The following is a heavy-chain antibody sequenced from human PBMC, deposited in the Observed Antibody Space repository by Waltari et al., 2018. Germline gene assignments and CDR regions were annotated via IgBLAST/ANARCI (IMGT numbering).Heavy chain of an antibody. D-gene: IGHD1-26*01. Sequence: VHGGGSLRLSCAASGFAFANYGMSWVRQAPGKGLECVSSISGSGGTTYYADSVKGRFTMSKVNSKNTLFLQMNSLRVDDTADYYCAKSSGSYYEVFDYWGRGTLVTVSS. CDR2: ISGSGGTT. V-gene: IGHV3-23*01. CDR1: GFAFANYG. CDR3: AKSSGSYYEVFDY. J-gene: IGHJ4*02.